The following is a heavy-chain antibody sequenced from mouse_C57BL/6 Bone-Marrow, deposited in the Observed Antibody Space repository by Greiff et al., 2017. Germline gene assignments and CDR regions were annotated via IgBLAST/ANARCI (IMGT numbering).Heavy chain of an antibody. D-gene: IGHD2-4*01. CDR1: GFSLTSYG. V-gene: IGHV2-5*01. J-gene: IGHJ4*01. Sequence: VKVVESGPGLVQPSQSLSITCTVSGFSLTSYGVHWVRQSPGKGLEWLGVIWRGGSTDYNAAFMSRLSITKDNSKSQVFFKMNSLQADDTAIYYCAKEGIYYDYGYAMDYWGQGTSVTVSS. CDR2: IWRGGST. CDR3: AKEGIYYDYGYAMDY.